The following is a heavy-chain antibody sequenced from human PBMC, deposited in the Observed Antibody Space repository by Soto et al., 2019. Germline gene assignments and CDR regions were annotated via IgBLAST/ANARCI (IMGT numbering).Heavy chain of an antibody. CDR1: GGSISSSSYY. J-gene: IGHJ4*02. CDR3: ARRGSGSYSDY. Sequence: ASETLSLTCTVSGGSISSSSYYWGWIRQPPGKGLEWIGSIYYSGSTYYNPSLKSRVTISVDTSKNQFSLKLSSVTAADTAVYYCARRGSGSYSDYWGQGTLDTVSS. V-gene: IGHV4-39*01. CDR2: IYYSGST. D-gene: IGHD3-10*01.